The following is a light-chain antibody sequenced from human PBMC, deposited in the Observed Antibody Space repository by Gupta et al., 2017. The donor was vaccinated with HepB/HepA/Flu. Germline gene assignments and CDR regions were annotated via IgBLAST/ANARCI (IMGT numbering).Light chain of an antibody. Sequence: DIQMTQSPSSLSAFVGDRVTITCRASQDITTSLSWFQQKPGKAPKSLIYGASTLHTGVSSRFSGFGSGTDFTLTITSLQPDDVGSYHCQQYNAYPWTFGQGTRV. CDR2: GAS. J-gene: IGKJ1*01. V-gene: IGKV1-16*01. CDR3: QQYNAYPWT. CDR1: QDITTS.